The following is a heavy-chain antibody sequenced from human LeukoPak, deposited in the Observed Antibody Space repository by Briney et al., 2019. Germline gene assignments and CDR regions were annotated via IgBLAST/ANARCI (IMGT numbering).Heavy chain of an antibody. J-gene: IGHJ5*02. CDR3: AREKSDSSGYVDWLDP. D-gene: IGHD3-22*01. CDR2: IYSAGSS. Sequence: GGSLRLSCEASGFSVSNNYMSWVRQAPGKGLEWVSVIYSAGSSLYAESVRGRFTISRDNAKNSLYLQMNSLRAEDTAVYYCAREKSDSSGYVDWLDPWGQGILVTVSS. CDR1: GFSVSNNY. V-gene: IGHV3-66*01.